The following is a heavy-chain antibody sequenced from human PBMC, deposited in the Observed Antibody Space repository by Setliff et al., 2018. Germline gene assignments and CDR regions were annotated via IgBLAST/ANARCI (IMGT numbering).Heavy chain of an antibody. CDR3: ARTCSGSGCYAGLES. J-gene: IGHJ4*02. Sequence: GGSLRLSCEASGFSFSNCAMNWVRQAPGKGLEWVASFSSRNDYIYHADSVKGRFTISRDNAKTSLYLQMDSLRAEDTAVYYCARTCSGSGCYAGLESWGQGTPVTVSS. D-gene: IGHD2-15*01. CDR1: GFSFSNCA. CDR2: FSSRNDYI. V-gene: IGHV3-21*01.